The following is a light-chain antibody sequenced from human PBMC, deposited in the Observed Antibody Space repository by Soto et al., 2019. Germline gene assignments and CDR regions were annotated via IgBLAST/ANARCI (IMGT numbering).Light chain of an antibody. CDR1: QSISSW. J-gene: IGKJ1*01. CDR3: QQYSSYSWT. CDR2: KAS. V-gene: IGKV1-5*03. Sequence: DIQMTQSPSTLSASVGDRVTITCRASQSISSWLAWYQQKPGKAPKLLINKASSLESGVPSRFSGSGSGTEFTLTISSLQPDDFATYYCQQYSSYSWTFGQGTKVGIK.